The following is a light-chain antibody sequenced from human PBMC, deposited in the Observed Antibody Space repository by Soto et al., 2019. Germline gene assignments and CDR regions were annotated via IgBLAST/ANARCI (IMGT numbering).Light chain of an antibody. CDR3: QPAAIFPIS. CDR2: DVS. V-gene: IGKV1-12*01. Sequence: DIQLTQSPSFLSASQRDIVTITCRASQSLDNCLAWYQQKPGKAPKLLIYDVSSLQSGVPSRFSGSGSGTDFTLTINSLQPEDFATYYCQPAAIFPISSGQGTRLEI. CDR1: QSLDNC. J-gene: IGKJ5*01.